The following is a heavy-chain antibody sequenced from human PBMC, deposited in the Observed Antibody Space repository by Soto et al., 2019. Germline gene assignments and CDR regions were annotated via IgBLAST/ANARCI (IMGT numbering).Heavy chain of an antibody. D-gene: IGHD3-3*01. CDR1: GGTFSSYA. J-gene: IGHJ6*02. CDR2: IIPIFGTA. CDR3: ARILQFLEEDGMDV. V-gene: IGHV1-69*13. Sequence: GASVKVSCKASGGTFSSYAISWVRQAPGQGLEWMGGIIPIFGTANYAQKFQGRVTITADESTSTAYMELSSLRSEATAVYYCARILQFLEEDGMDVGAQGTTVTASS.